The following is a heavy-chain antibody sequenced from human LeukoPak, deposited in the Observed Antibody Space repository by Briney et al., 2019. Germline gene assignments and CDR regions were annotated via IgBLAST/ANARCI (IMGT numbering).Heavy chain of an antibody. CDR3: ARDLRWNDGHWFDP. Sequence: GVSVKVSCKASGGTFSSYAISWVRQAPGQGLEWMGGIIPIFGTANYAQKFQGRVTITADESTSTAYMELSSLRSEDTAVYYCARDLRWNDGHWFDPWGQGTLVTVSS. V-gene: IGHV1-69*01. CDR1: GGTFSSYA. J-gene: IGHJ5*02. D-gene: IGHD1-1*01. CDR2: IIPIFGTA.